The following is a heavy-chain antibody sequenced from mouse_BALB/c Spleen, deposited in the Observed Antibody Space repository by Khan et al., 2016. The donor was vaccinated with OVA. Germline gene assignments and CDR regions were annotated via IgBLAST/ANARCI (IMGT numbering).Heavy chain of an antibody. Sequence: VKLEESGPGLAAPSQSLSITCTISGFSLTTYGVHWVRQPPGKGLEWLVVIWSDGTTNYNSALKSRLTITKDNSQRQVFLKMNSLQTDGTAIYFCARQPYYHYNIMDYWGQGTSVTVSS. J-gene: IGHJ4*01. D-gene: IGHD2-10*01. CDR3: ARQPYYHYNIMDY. V-gene: IGHV2-6-1*01. CDR2: IWSDGTT. CDR1: GFSLTTYG.